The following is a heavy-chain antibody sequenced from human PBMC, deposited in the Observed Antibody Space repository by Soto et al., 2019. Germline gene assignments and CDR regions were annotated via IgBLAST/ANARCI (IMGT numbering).Heavy chain of an antibody. J-gene: IGHJ4*02. CDR3: TRRRDWTAMDPLDY. Sequence: EVQLVESGGGLVQPGGSLKLSCAASGFTLSDSAMHWVRQASGKGLEWVGRIRSKVNTYATAYAASVKGRFTISRDDPXNTTYLQMNSLKAEDTAVYYCTRRRDWTAMDPLDYWGQGTLVTVSS. CDR1: GFTLSDSA. CDR2: IRSKVNTYAT. V-gene: IGHV3-73*02. D-gene: IGHD5-18*01.